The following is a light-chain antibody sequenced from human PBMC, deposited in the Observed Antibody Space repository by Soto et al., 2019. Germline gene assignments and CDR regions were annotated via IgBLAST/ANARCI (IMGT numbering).Light chain of an antibody. CDR1: SSDVGSYNL. Sequence: QSVLTQPASVSGSPGQSITISCTGTSSDVGSYNLVSWYQQHPGIAPKLMIYEFSKWPSGVSNRFSGSKSGNTASLTISGLQAEDEADYYCCSYAGSSTYVFGTGTKVTVL. J-gene: IGLJ1*01. CDR3: CSYAGSSTYV. V-gene: IGLV2-23*02. CDR2: EFS.